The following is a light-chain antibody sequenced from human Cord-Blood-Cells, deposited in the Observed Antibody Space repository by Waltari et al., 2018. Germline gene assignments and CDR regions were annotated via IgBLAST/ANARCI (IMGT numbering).Light chain of an antibody. J-gene: IGKJ2*01. Sequence: LAVSLGERATINCKSSQSVLYSSNNKNYLAWYQQKPGQPPKLLIYWASTRESGVPDRFSGSGSGTDFTLTISSLQAEDVAVYYCQQYYSTPHTFGQGTKLEIK. V-gene: IGKV4-1*01. CDR2: WAS. CDR3: QQYYSTPHT. CDR1: QSVLYSSNNKNY.